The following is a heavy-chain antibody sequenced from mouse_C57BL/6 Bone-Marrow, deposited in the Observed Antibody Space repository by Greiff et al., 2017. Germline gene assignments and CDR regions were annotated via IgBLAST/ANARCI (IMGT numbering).Heavy chain of an antibody. CDR2: IYPGGGYT. CDR3: ARYEGSGYGFAY. Sequence: QVQLKESGAELVRPGTSVKMSCKASGYTFTNYWIGWAKQRPGHGLEWIGDIYPGGGYTNYNEKFKGKATLTADKSSSTAYMQFSSLTSEDSAIYYCARYEGSGYGFAYWGQGTLVTVSA. J-gene: IGHJ3*01. D-gene: IGHD3-2*02. V-gene: IGHV1-63*01. CDR1: GYTFTNYW.